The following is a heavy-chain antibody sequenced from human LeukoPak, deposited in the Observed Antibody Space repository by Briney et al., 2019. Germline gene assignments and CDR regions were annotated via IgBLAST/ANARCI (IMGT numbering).Heavy chain of an antibody. D-gene: IGHD2-2*02. V-gene: IGHV4-59*01. CDR1: GGSISSYY. J-gene: IGHJ6*03. CDR3: ARGRDIVVVPAAIPPYYYYMDV. CDR2: IYYSGST. Sequence: SETLSLTCTVSGGSISSYYWSWIRQPPGKGLEGIGYIYYSGSTNYNPSLKSRVTISVDTSKNQFSLKLSSVTAADTAVYYCARGRDIVVVPAAIPPYYYYMDVWGKGTTVTVSS.